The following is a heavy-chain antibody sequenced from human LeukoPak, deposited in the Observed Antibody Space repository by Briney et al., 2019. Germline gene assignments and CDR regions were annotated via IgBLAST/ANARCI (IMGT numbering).Heavy chain of an antibody. CDR1: GVTFSNDW. D-gene: IGHD3-22*01. Sequence: GGSLRLSCAASGVTFSNDWMSWVRQAPGEGLEWVANIKKDGSEKYYVDSVKGRFTISRDNGRTSLYLEMNSLRAEDTAVYYCVPTYFYDSSDYTLGYWGQGTLVTVSS. CDR3: VPTYFYDSSDYTLGY. V-gene: IGHV3-7*02. J-gene: IGHJ4*02. CDR2: IKKDGSEK.